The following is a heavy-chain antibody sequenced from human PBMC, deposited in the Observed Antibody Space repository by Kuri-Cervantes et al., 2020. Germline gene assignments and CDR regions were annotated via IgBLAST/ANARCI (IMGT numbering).Heavy chain of an antibody. CDR3: ARLYEYYFDY. V-gene: IGHV3-21*01. CDR2: ISSSSSYI. J-gene: IGHJ4*02. CDR1: GFTVSSNY. D-gene: IGHD5/OR15-5a*01. Sequence: ETLSLTCAASGFTVSSNYMSWVRQAPGKGLEWVSSISSSSSYIYYADSVKGRFTISRDNAKNSLYLQMNSLRAEDTAVYYCARLYEYYFDYWGQGTLVTVSS.